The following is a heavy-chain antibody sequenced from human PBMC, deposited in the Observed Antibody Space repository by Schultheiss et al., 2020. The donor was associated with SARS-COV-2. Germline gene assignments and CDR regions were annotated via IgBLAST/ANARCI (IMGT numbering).Heavy chain of an antibody. J-gene: IGHJ4*02. Sequence: SQTLSLTCTVSGGSISSGGYYWSWIRQPPGKGLEWIGEINHSGSTNYNPSLKSRVTISVDTSKNQFSLKLSSVTAADTAVYYCARRSSYGLDYWGQGTLVTVSS. CDR1: GGSISSGGYY. CDR2: INHSGST. D-gene: IGHD4-17*01. CDR3: ARRSSYGLDY. V-gene: IGHV4-39*07.